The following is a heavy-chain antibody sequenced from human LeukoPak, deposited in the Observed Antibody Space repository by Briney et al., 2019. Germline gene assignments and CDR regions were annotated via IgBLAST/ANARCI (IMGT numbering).Heavy chain of an antibody. CDR2: IYYSGST. CDR3: GVRDSSGSTRGY. Sequence: PSETLSLTCTVSGGSISSSSYYWGWIRQPPGKGLEWLGRIYYSGSTYYNPSLKSRVTISVDTSKNQFSLTLHSVTSAHPAAFFCGVRDSSGSTRGYWGQGTLVTVSS. D-gene: IGHD6-19*01. CDR1: GGSISSSSYY. J-gene: IGHJ4*02. V-gene: IGHV4-39*01.